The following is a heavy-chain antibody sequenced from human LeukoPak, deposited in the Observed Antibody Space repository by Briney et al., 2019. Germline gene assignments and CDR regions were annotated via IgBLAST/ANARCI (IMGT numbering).Heavy chain of an antibody. CDR1: GFTFNDYS. Sequence: GGSLRLSCAASGFTFNDYSMNWVRQAPGKGLEWVSHISSSSSTIYYADSVKGRFTISRDNAKNSLYLQMNSLRAEDTAVYYCARDWHYYDSSGYYRAYGMDVWGQGTTVTVSS. D-gene: IGHD3-22*01. CDR2: ISSSSSTI. V-gene: IGHV3-48*01. J-gene: IGHJ6*02. CDR3: ARDWHYYDSSGYYRAYGMDV.